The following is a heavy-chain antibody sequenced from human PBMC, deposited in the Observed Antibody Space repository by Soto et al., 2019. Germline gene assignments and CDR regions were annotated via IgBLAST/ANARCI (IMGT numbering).Heavy chain of an antibody. Sequence: GGSLRLSCAASGFTFSNAWMSWVRQAPGKGLEWVGRIKSKTDGGTTDYAAPVKGRFTISRDDSKNTLYLQMNSLKTEDTAVYYCTTAVREWELLTIDYWGQGTLVTVSS. CDR3: TTAVREWELLTIDY. V-gene: IGHV3-15*01. J-gene: IGHJ4*02. D-gene: IGHD1-26*01. CDR1: GFTFSNAW. CDR2: IKSKTDGGTT.